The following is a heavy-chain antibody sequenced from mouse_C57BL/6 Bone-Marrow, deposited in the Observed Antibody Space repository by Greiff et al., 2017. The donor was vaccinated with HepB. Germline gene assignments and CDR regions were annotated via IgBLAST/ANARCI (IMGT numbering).Heavy chain of an antibody. V-gene: IGHV14-4*01. CDR2: IDPENCDT. Sequence: EVKLVESGAELVRPGASVKLSCTASGFNIKDDYMHWVKQRPEQGLEWIGWIDPENCDTEYASKFQGKATITADTSSNTAYLQLSSLTSEDTAVLYCTTKMDYWGQGTSVTVSS. CDR3: TTKMDY. CDR1: GFNIKDDY. J-gene: IGHJ4*01.